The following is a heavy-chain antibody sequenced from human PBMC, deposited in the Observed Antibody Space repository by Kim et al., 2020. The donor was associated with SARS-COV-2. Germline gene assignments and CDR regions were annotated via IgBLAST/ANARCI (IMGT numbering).Heavy chain of an antibody. V-gene: IGHV1-58*01. D-gene: IGHD3-10*01. CDR1: GFTFTSSA. CDR2: IVVGSGNT. J-gene: IGHJ6*02. Sequence: SVKVSCKASGFTFTSSAVQWVRQARGQRLEWIGWIVVGSGNTNYAQKFQERVTITRDMSTSTAYMELSSLRSEDTAVYYCAAGGYGSYYYYYGMDVWGQGTTVTVSS. CDR3: AAGGYGSYYYYYGMDV.